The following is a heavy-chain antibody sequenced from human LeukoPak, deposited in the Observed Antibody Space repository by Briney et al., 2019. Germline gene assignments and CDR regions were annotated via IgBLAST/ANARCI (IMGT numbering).Heavy chain of an antibody. CDR1: GFTFSSYA. V-gene: IGHV3-23*01. J-gene: IGHJ2*01. CDR2: ISGSGGST. CDR3: AKWDWDYDILTGMGYFDL. D-gene: IGHD3-9*01. Sequence: GGSLRLSCAASGFTFSSYAMSWVRQAPGKGLEWVSAISGSGGSTYYADSVKGRFTISRDNSKNTLYLQMNSLRAEDTAVYYCAKWDWDYDILTGMGYFDLWGRGTLVTVSS.